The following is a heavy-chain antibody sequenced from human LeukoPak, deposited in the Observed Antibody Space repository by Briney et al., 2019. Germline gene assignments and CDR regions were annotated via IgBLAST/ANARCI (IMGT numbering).Heavy chain of an antibody. V-gene: IGHV3-7*03. D-gene: IGHD6-6*01. CDR3: ASAGGDSRSPLPFYY. Sequence: GGSLRLSCAASGFTFGSYWMSWVRQAPGKGLEWVANIKQDGSEKYYVDSVEGRFTISRDNAENSLSLQMNSLRAEDTAVDYCASAGGDSRSPLPFYYWGQGTLVTVSS. CDR1: GFTFGSYW. CDR2: IKQDGSEK. J-gene: IGHJ4*02.